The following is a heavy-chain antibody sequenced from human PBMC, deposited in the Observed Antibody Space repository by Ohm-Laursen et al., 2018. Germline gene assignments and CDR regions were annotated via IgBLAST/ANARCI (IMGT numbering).Heavy chain of an antibody. V-gene: IGHV1-2*02. CDR2: INPNSGGT. CDR3: ATTGGWDYYYGMDV. Sequence: GSSVKVSCNASGYTFTGYYMHWVRQAPGQGLEWMGWINPNSGGTNYAQKFQGRVTMTRDTSISTAYMELSRLRSDDTAVYYCATTGGWDYYYGMDVWGQGTTVTVSS. D-gene: IGHD1-14*01. CDR1: GYTFTGYY. J-gene: IGHJ6*02.